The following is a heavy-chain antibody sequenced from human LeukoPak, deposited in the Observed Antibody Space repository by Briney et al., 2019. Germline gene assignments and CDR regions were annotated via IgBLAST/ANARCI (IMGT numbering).Heavy chain of an antibody. D-gene: IGHD3-22*01. CDR1: GGSISSYY. J-gene: IGHJ4*02. CDR3: ARHSNYYDSSGYYYLSRSRADLEDY. Sequence: SETLSLTCTVSGGSISSYYWSWIRQPPGKGLEWIGYIYYSGSTNYKSSLKSRVTISVDTSKNQFSLKLSSVTAADTAVYYCARHSNYYDSSGYYYLSRSRADLEDYWGPGTLVTVSS. V-gene: IGHV4-59*08. CDR2: IYYSGST.